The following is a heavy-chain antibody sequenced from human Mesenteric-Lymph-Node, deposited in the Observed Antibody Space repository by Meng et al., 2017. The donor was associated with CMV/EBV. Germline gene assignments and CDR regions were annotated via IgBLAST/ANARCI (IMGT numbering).Heavy chain of an antibody. V-gene: IGHV4-39*01. Sequence: SETLSLTCTVSGDSISSSSYYWGWIRQPPGKGLEWIGSIYYSGSTYYNPSLKSRVTISVDTSKNQFSLKLTSVTAADTALYYCARQRDRYYYYGMDVWGQGTTVTVSS. J-gene: IGHJ6*02. CDR1: GDSISSSSYY. CDR2: IYYSGST. CDR3: ARQRDRYYYYGMDV.